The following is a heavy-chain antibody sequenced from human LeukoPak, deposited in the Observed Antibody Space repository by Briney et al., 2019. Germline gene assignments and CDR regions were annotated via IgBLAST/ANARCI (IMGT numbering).Heavy chain of an antibody. Sequence: SETLSLTCTVSGGSIGSYFWSWIRQPPGKGLEWIGYIYYGGGTNYNPSFESRVTISVDTSKNQFSLKLSSVTAADTAMYYCARDMELLWFGGFDYWGQGTLVTVSS. J-gene: IGHJ4*02. V-gene: IGHV4-59*01. D-gene: IGHD3-10*01. CDR2: IYYGGGT. CDR3: ARDMELLWFGGFDY. CDR1: GGSIGSYF.